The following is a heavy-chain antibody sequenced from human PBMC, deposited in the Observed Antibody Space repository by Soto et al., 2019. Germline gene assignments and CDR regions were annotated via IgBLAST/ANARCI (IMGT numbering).Heavy chain of an antibody. CDR3: AKTAEAVAGTVYGY. V-gene: IGHV3-23*01. J-gene: IGHJ4*02. Sequence: QPGGSLRLSCAASGFTFSNYAMGWVRQAPGKGLEWVSAIGGSGGSPYYADSVKGRFTISRDNSKSTLYLQMNSLRAEDTAVYYCAKTAEAVAGTVYGYWGQGTLVTVSS. D-gene: IGHD6-19*01. CDR2: IGGSGGSP. CDR1: GFTFSNYA.